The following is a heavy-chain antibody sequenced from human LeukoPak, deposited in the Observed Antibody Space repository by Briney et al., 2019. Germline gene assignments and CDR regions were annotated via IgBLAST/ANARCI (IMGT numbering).Heavy chain of an antibody. Sequence: ASVKVSCKASGFTFTSSAMQWVRQARGQRLEWIGWIVAGSGNTNYAQKFQERVTITRDMSTSTAYMELSSLRSEDTAVYYCAADTEMVVTGLDAFDIWGQGTMVAVSS. CDR2: IVAGSGNT. CDR3: AADTEMVVTGLDAFDI. V-gene: IGHV1-58*02. CDR1: GFTFTSSA. J-gene: IGHJ3*02. D-gene: IGHD2-21*02.